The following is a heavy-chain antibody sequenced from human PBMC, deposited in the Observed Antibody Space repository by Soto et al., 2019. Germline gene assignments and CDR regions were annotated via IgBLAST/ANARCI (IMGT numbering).Heavy chain of an antibody. CDR1: GFTFSSYA. V-gene: IGHV3-23*01. J-gene: IGHJ5*02. CDR3: AKDLGYCSSTSCPPQGWFDP. D-gene: IGHD2-2*01. Sequence: LRLSCAASGFTFSSYAMSWVRQAPGKGLEWVSAISGSGGSTYYADSVKGRFTISRDNSKNTLYLQMNSLRAEDTAVYYCAKDLGYCSSTSCPPQGWFDPWGQGTLVTVSS. CDR2: ISGSGGST.